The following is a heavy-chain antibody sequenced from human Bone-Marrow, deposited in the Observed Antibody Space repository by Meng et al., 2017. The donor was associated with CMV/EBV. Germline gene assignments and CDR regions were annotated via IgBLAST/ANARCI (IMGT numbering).Heavy chain of an antibody. CDR3: ARMYYDILTGYYGADYFDD. Sequence: GSLRLSCTVSGYSISSGYYWGWMRQPPGKGLEWIGSIYHSGSTHYNPSLKSRVTTSVDTSKNQFSLKLSSVTAADTAVYYCARMYYDILTGYYGADYFDDWGQGTLVTVSS. J-gene: IGHJ4*02. V-gene: IGHV4-38-2*02. CDR2: IYHSGST. D-gene: IGHD3-9*01. CDR1: GYSISSGYY.